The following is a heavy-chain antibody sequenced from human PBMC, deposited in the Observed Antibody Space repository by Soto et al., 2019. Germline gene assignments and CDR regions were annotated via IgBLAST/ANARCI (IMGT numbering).Heavy chain of an antibody. V-gene: IGHV1-18*01. CDR1: GYTFTSYG. Sequence: ASVKVSCKASGYTFTSYGISWVRQAPGQGLEWMGWISAYNGNTNYAQKLQGRVTMTTDTSTSTAHMELRSLRSDDTAVYYCASVSGPDRYFDYWGQGTLVTVAS. D-gene: IGHD6-19*01. CDR2: ISAYNGNT. J-gene: IGHJ4*02. CDR3: ASVSGPDRYFDY.